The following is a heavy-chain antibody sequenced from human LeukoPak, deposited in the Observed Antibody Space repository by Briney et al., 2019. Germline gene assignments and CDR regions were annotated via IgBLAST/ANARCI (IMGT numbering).Heavy chain of an antibody. D-gene: IGHD6-6*01. J-gene: IGHJ4*02. CDR3: ARTPHYSSSSFDY. CDR1: GGSISSYY. V-gene: IGHV4-59*01. Sequence: SETLSLTCTVSGGSISSYYWSWIRQPPGKGLEWIGYIYYSGSTNYNPSLKSRVTISVDTSKNQFSLKLSSVTAADTDVYYCARTPHYSSSSFDYWGQGTLVTVSS. CDR2: IYYSGST.